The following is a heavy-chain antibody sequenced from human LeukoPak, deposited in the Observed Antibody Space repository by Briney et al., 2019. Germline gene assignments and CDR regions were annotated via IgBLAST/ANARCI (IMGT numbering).Heavy chain of an antibody. CDR1: GLPVSSNN. D-gene: IGHD5-12*01. V-gene: IGHV3-53*01. Sequence: GGPLRLSGAASGLPVSSNNLNWFRQAPGKGREWASVIYSGGSTYYADSVKGRFAISRDNSKNTLYLQMNSLRAENTAVYYCARVSGYDWYYFDYWGQGTLVTVSS. CDR2: IYSGGST. J-gene: IGHJ4*02. CDR3: ARVSGYDWYYFDY.